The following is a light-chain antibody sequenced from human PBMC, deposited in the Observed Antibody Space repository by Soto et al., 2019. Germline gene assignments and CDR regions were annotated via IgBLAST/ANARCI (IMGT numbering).Light chain of an antibody. Sequence: IVMTQSPATLSVSPWERATLSFRASQSISSNLAWYRQKPGQAPRLLIYGAFTRATGIPARFTGSGSGTEFTLTISSLQSEDSAVYYCQHYNNWPINFGQGTRLEIK. V-gene: IGKV3-15*01. CDR1: QSISSN. CDR3: QHYNNWPIN. CDR2: GAF. J-gene: IGKJ5*01.